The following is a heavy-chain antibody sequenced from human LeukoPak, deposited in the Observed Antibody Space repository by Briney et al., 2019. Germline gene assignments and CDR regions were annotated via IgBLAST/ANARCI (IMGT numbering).Heavy chain of an antibody. CDR2: IYYNGGT. D-gene: IGHD2-15*01. J-gene: IGHJ3*02. CDR1: GGSISSGGSY. Sequence: SQTLSLTCTVAGGSISSGGSYWSWIRQHPGKGLEWIGYIYYNGGTYYNPSLKSRLTISSETSKNQFSLKLSSVTAADTAVYYCASDLGYCSGGSCWSIWGQGTMVTVS. V-gene: IGHV4-31*03. CDR3: ASDLGYCSGGSCWSI.